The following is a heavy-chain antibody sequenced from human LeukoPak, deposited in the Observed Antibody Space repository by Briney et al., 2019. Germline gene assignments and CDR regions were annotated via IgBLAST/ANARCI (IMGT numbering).Heavy chain of an antibody. CDR1: GGSISSSNW. Sequence: PSETLSLTCAVSGGSISSSNWWSWVRQPPGKGLEWIGEIYHSGSTNYNPSLKSRATISVDKSKNQFTLKLSSVTGADTAVYYCARGAVAGTAEVSYFDYWGQGTLVTVSS. J-gene: IGHJ4*02. CDR3: ARGAVAGTAEVSYFDY. V-gene: IGHV4-4*02. D-gene: IGHD6-19*01. CDR2: IYHSGST.